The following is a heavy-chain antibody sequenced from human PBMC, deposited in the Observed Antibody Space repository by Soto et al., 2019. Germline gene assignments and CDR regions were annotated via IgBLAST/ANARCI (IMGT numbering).Heavy chain of an antibody. D-gene: IGHD5-18*01. J-gene: IGHJ4*01. Sequence: PGGSLRLSCAASGFTFSSYGMHWVRQAPGKGLEWVAVIWYDGSNKYYADSVKGRFTISRDNSKNTLYLQMNSLRAEDTAVYYCARDLTIVDTGLASDYLSYGSLVTV. CDR3: ARDLTIVDTGLASDY. CDR2: IWYDGSNK. V-gene: IGHV3-33*01. CDR1: GFTFSSYG.